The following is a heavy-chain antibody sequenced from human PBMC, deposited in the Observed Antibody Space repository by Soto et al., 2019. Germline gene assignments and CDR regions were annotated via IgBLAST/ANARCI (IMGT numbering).Heavy chain of an antibody. CDR2: ISGGGGST. V-gene: IGHV3-23*01. D-gene: IGHD3-10*01. Sequence: EVQLLESGGGLVQPGGSLRLSCAPSAFTFSNHAMSWVRQAPGKGLEWVSTISGGGGSTYYADSVKGRFTISRDNSKNMLFLQLNSLRAEDTAVYYCAKDFSYYYGSGSYFDYWVQGTLVTVSS. CDR3: AKDFSYYYGSGSYFDY. CDR1: AFTFSNHA. J-gene: IGHJ4*02.